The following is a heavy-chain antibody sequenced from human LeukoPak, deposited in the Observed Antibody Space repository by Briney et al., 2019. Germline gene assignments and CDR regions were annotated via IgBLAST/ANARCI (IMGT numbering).Heavy chain of an antibody. V-gene: IGHV3-21*04. CDR2: ISISSNYR. CDR1: GFTFSRYS. D-gene: IGHD3-10*01. J-gene: IGHJ4*02. Sequence: GGSLRLSCAASGFTFSRYSMNWVRQAPGKGLEWVSSISISSNYRYYADSVKGRFTISRDNSKNTLYLQMNSLRAEDTAVYYCAKDLIPRDGSGSYPDYWGQGTLVTVSS. CDR3: AKDLIPRDGSGSYPDY.